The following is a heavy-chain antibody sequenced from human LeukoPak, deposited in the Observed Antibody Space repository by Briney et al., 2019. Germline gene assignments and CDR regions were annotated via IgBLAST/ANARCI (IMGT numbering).Heavy chain of an antibody. CDR2: IIPILGIA. CDR1: GGTFSSYA. Sequence: SVKVSCKASGGTFSSYAISWVRQAPGQGLEWMGRIIPILGIANYAQKLQGRVTITADKSTNTAYMELSSLRYEDTAVYYCARVSGTYYWFDPWGQGTLVTVSS. V-gene: IGHV1-69*04. J-gene: IGHJ5*02. CDR3: ARVSGTYYWFDP. D-gene: IGHD1-26*01.